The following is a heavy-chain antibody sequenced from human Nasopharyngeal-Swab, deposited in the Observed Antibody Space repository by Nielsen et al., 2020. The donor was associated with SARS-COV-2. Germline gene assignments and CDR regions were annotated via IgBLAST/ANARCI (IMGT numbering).Heavy chain of an antibody. D-gene: IGHD5-18*01. V-gene: IGHV3-11*01. CDR2: ISSGSDSSV. CDR1: GFTLSDFY. CDR3: ARDGGRGKSYVMWDY. J-gene: IGHJ4*02. Sequence: GEPLKISCAASGFTLSDFYMSWIRQAPGKGLEWLSKISSGSDSSVDYADSVKGRFTISRDNAKNSLYLHMDSLGAEDTAVYYCARDGGRGKSYVMWDYWGQGTLVTVSS.